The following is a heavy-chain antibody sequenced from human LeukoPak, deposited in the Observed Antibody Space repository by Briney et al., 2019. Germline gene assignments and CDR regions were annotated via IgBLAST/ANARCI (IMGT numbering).Heavy chain of an antibody. V-gene: IGHV3-30*18. J-gene: IGHJ4*02. Sequence: AGGSLRLSCAASAFTFSSYGMHWVRQAPGKGLEWVAVISYDGSNKYYADSVKRRFTISRDNSKNTLYLQMNSLRAEDTAVYYCAKDQTTVTLIGYWGQGTLVTVSS. CDR3: AKDQTTVTLIGY. D-gene: IGHD4-17*01. CDR1: AFTFSSYG. CDR2: ISYDGSNK.